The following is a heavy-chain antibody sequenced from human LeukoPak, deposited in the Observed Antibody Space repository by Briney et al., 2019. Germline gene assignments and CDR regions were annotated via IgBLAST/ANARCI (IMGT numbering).Heavy chain of an antibody. J-gene: IGHJ4*02. CDR1: GYTFTSNH. V-gene: IGHV1-46*01. CDR2: INPSGDST. Sequence: ASVKVPCKASGYTFTSNHIHWVRQAPGQGLEWMGVINPSGDSTSYAPNFQGRVTVTRDTSTSTVYMELSSLRSEDTAIYYCAKIAARDTGEGYWGQGTLVTVSS. CDR3: AKIAARDTGEGY. D-gene: IGHD6-6*01.